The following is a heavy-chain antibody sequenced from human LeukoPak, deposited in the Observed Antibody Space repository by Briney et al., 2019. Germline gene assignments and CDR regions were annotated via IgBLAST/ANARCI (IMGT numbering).Heavy chain of an antibody. CDR1: GFTFSSYA. Sequence: SGGSLRLSCAASGFTFSSYAMHWVRQAPGKGLEWVAVISYDGSNKYYADSVKGRFTISRDNSKNTLYLQMNSLRAEDTAVYYCARDPDRPPYCSSTSCYSNYFDYWGQGTLVTVSS. V-gene: IGHV3-30-3*01. CDR3: ARDPDRPPYCSSTSCYSNYFDY. D-gene: IGHD2-2*02. CDR2: ISYDGSNK. J-gene: IGHJ4*02.